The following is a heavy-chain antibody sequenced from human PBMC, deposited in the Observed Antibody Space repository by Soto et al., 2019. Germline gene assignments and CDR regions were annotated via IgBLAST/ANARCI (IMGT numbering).Heavy chain of an antibody. CDR2: IIPMIGAT. D-gene: IGHD2-15*01. CDR1: GGTFSDYT. V-gene: IGHV1-69*06. J-gene: IGHJ3*01. CDR3: ARYWSAGTLYGAFDL. Sequence: QVQLVQSGSEVKKPGSSVRVSCKASGGTFSDYTMSWLRQALGGGLGGMGGIIPMIGATNNAQKLKGRLTITADKSTGTVYMELNSLRSDDTAVYYCARYWSAGTLYGAFDLWGQGTEVTVSP.